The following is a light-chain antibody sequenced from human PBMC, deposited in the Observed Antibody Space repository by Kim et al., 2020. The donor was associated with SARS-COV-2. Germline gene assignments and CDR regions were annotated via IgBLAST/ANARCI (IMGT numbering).Light chain of an antibody. CDR2: YDS. Sequence: APGMTVMSTCGGTNIGSKSVLWYQQKPGPAPVLVIYYDSDRPSGIPERFSGSNSGNTATLTISGVEAGDEADYYCPVWDSSSDDRVFGGGTQLTVL. CDR1: NIGSKS. CDR3: PVWDSSSDDRV. V-gene: IGLV3-21*04. J-gene: IGLJ3*02.